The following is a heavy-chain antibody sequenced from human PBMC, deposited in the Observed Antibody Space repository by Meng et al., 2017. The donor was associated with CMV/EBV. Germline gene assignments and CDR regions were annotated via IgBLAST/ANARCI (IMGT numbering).Heavy chain of an antibody. D-gene: IGHD6-13*01. V-gene: IGHV4-34*01. Sequence: QVQLQWWAAGLLNPEETRALSCAVDGGSFSCYYWSYIRQPPGKGLEWIGEINHRGSTNYNPSLKSRVTISVDSSKNQFSLKLSTVTAADTAVYYCARGGIAAAGPFDYWGQGTLVTVSS. CDR3: ARGGIAAAGPFDY. J-gene: IGHJ4*02. CDR2: INHRGST. CDR1: GGSFSCYY.